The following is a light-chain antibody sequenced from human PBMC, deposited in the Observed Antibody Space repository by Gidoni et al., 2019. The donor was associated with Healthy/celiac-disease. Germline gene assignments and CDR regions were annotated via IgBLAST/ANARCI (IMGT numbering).Light chain of an antibody. CDR3: QQYNSYSLWT. V-gene: IGKV1-5*03. J-gene: IGKJ1*01. CDR2: KAS. Sequence: DIQMTQSPSTLSASVGDRVTITCRASQSISIWLAWYQQKPGKAPKLLIYKASSLESGVPSRFSGSGSVTEFTLTISSLQPDDFATYYCQQYNSYSLWTCGQGTKVEIK. CDR1: QSISIW.